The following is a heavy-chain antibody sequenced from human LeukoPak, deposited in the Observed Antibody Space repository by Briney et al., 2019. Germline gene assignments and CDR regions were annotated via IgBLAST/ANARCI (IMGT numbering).Heavy chain of an antibody. CDR3: ARDFFPIVDSTWYEIGY. Sequence: GGSLRLSCAASGLTFNDYAMYWVRQAPGKGLEWETLISYDGYDKSYADSVRGRFTISRDNSRNTLYLQMDSLRSEDTAVYYCARDFFPIVDSTWYEIGYWGQGTLVTVSS. CDR2: ISYDGYDK. J-gene: IGHJ4*02. D-gene: IGHD2-21*01. V-gene: IGHV3-30-3*01. CDR1: GLTFNDYA.